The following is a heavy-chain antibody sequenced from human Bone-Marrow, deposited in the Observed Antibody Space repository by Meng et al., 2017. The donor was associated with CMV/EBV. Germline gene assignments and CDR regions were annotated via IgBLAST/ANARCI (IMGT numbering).Heavy chain of an antibody. CDR2: INPNSGGT. Sequence: ASVKVSCKASGYTFTGYYMHWVRQAPGQGLEWMGWINPNSGGTNYAQKFQGRVTMTRDTSISTAYMELSRLRSDDTAVYYCARNEGYCSSTSCRNYYYYGMDVWGQGTMVTVSS. D-gene: IGHD2-2*01. J-gene: IGHJ6*02. CDR1: GYTFTGYY. V-gene: IGHV1-2*02. CDR3: ARNEGYCSSTSCRNYYYYGMDV.